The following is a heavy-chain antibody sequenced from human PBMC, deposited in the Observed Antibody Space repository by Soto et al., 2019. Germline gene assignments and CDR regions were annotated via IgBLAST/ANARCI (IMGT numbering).Heavy chain of an antibody. CDR1: GFTVSSNY. CDR3: ARENRAHVRGGVKTWYYYYMDV. J-gene: IGHJ6*03. Sequence: EVQLVESGGGLVQPGGSLRLSCAASGFTVSSNYMSWVRQAPGKGLEWVSVIYSGGSTYYADSVKGRFTISRDNSKDTLYLQMNSLRAEDTAVYYCARENRAHVRGGVKTWYYYYMDVWGKGTTVTVSS. V-gene: IGHV3-66*01. D-gene: IGHD2-21*01. CDR2: IYSGGST.